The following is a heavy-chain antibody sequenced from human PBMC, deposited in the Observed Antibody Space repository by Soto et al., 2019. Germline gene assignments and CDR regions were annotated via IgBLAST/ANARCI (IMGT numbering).Heavy chain of an antibody. CDR1: GGTFSSYT. V-gene: IGHV1-69*04. D-gene: IGHD2-15*01. J-gene: IGHJ4*02. Sequence: PVKVSCKASGGTFSSYTISWVRQNPGQGLEWMGRIIPILGIANYAQKFQGRVTITADKSTSTAYMELSSLRSEDTAVYYCARDLYCSGGSCRQDYWGQGTLVTVSS. CDR2: IIPILGIA. CDR3: ARDLYCSGGSCRQDY.